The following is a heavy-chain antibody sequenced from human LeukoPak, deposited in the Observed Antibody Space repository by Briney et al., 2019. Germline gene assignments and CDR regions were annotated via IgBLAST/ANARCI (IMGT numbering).Heavy chain of an antibody. J-gene: IGHJ4*02. CDR1: GFTFSSYA. D-gene: IGHD3-22*01. V-gene: IGHV3-23*01. CDR2: ISGSGGST. CDR3: AKDIRAGYYYDSSGYYYFDY. Sequence: GGSLRLSCAASGFTFSSYAMSWVRQAPGKGLGWVSAISGSGGSTYYADSVKGRFTISRDNSKNTLYLQMNSLRAEDTAVYYCAKDIRAGYYYDSSGYYYFDYWGQGTLVTVSS.